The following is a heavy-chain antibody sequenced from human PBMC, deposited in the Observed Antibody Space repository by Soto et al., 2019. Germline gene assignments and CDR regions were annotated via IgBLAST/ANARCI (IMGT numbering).Heavy chain of an antibody. CDR3: ARDHYYDSSGYYFFDY. J-gene: IGHJ4*02. CDR2: IIPIFGTA. CDR1: GGTFSSYA. Sequence: SVKVSCKASGGTFSSYAISWVRQAPGQGLEWMGGIIPIFGTANYAQKFQGRVTITADESTSTAYMELSSLRSEDTAVYYCARDHYYDSSGYYFFDYWGQGTLVTVSS. D-gene: IGHD3-22*01. V-gene: IGHV1-69*13.